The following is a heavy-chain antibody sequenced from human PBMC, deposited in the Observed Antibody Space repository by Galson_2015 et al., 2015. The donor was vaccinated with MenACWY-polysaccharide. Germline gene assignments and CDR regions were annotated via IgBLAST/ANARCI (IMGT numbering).Heavy chain of an antibody. V-gene: IGHV3-23*01. CDR1: NVTLRRYA. Sequence: SLRLSCAVSNVTLRRYAMSRVRQPPGKGLEWVSSVGGSGDGRYYADSVKGRFTISRDNSKSTLFLEMNSLRVEDTAIYYCAKDAIAGIVLTPLRIPLQRWGQGTLVAVSS. CDR3: AKDAIAGIVLTPLRIPLQR. D-gene: IGHD6-13*01. CDR2: VGGSGDGR. J-gene: IGHJ1*01.